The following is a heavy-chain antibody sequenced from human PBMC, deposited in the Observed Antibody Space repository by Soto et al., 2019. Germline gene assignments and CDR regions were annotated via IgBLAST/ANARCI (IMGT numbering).Heavy chain of an antibody. CDR2: IIPIFGTA. Sequence: QVQLVQSGAEVKKPGSSVKVSCKASGGTFSSYAISWVRQAPGQGLEWMGGIIPIFGTANYAQKFQGRVTITAHESTSTAYMERSSLRSEDTAVYYCTDSSGYPDAFDIWGQGTMVTVSS. J-gene: IGHJ3*02. CDR1: GGTFSSYA. CDR3: TDSSGYPDAFDI. D-gene: IGHD3-22*01. V-gene: IGHV1-69*12.